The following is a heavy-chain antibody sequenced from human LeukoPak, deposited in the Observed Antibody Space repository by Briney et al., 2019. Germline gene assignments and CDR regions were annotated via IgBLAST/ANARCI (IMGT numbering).Heavy chain of an antibody. Sequence: KPSETLSLTCAVYGGSFSGYYWSWIRQPPGKGLEWIGEINHSGSTNYNPSLKSRVTISVDTSKIQFSLKLSSVTAADTAVYYCARAEGSSWYWFDPWGQGTLVTVSS. CDR3: ARAEGSSWYWFDP. CDR1: GGSFSGYY. D-gene: IGHD6-13*01. J-gene: IGHJ5*02. V-gene: IGHV4-34*01. CDR2: INHSGST.